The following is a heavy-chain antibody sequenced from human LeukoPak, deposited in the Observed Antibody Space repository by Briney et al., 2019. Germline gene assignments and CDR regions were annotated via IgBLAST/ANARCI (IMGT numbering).Heavy chain of an antibody. J-gene: IGHJ4*02. D-gene: IGHD3-22*01. Sequence: ASVKLSCKASGYTFTSYGISWVRQAPGQGLELMGWISAYNGNTNYAQKLQGRVTMTTDTSTSTAYMELRSLRSDDTAVYYCARGDFNYYDSSGYYYLYYWGQGTLVTVSS. CDR3: ARGDFNYYDSSGYYYLYY. CDR1: GYTFTSYG. CDR2: ISAYNGNT. V-gene: IGHV1-18*01.